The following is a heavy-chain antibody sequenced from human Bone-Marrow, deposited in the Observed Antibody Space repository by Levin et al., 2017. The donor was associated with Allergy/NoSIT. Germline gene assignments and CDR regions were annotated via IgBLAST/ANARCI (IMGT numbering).Heavy chain of an antibody. V-gene: IGHV4-31*03. J-gene: IGHJ6*02. CDR2: IYYSGST. CDR1: GASLSSGGYY. Sequence: SETLSLTCTVSGASLSSGGYYWTWIRQHPGRGLEWIGYIYYSGSTYYNPSLKSRVTISVDTSKNQFSLKLSSVTAADTAVYYCARWAANSGYPRHDGMDVWGQGTTVTVSS. D-gene: IGHD3-22*01. CDR3: ARWAANSGYPRHDGMDV.